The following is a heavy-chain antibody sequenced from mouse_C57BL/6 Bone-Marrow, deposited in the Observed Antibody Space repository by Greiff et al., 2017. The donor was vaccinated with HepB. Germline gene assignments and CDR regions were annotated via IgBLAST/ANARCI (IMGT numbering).Heavy chain of an antibody. J-gene: IGHJ4*01. CDR2: INPGSGGT. CDR3: ARPAYYSNSLAMDY. CDR1: GYSFTNYL. Sequence: VQLQQSGAELVRPGPSVKVSCKASGYSFTNYLIEWVKQRPGQGLEWIGVINPGSGGTNYNEKLKGKATLTADKSSSTTYMQLSSLTSEDSAVYFCARPAYYSNSLAMDYWGQGTSVTVSS. V-gene: IGHV1-54*01. D-gene: IGHD2-5*01.